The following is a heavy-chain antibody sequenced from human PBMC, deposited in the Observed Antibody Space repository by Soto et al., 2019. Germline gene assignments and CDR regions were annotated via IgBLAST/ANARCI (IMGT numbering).Heavy chain of an antibody. J-gene: IGHJ1*01. CDR3: PKGCVVNGHYYFDH. CDR1: GFTFSNYA. CDR2: ISGCGGST. V-gene: IGHV3-23*01. D-gene: IGHD2-15*01. Sequence: EVQLLESGGGLVQPGGSLRLSCAAAGFTFSNYAMSWVRQAPGKGLDWVSAISGCGGSTYYADSVEGRLTISRDNCKITLILRMNVLRPEAAAVYYCPKGCVVNGHYYFDHWGQGTLVTVSS.